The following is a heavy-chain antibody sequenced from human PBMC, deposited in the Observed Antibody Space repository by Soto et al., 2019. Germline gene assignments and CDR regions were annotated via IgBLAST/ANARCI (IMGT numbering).Heavy chain of an antibody. D-gene: IGHD2-21*01. CDR1: VDRVSSNSAA. CDR3: ARDPVVLGWVLFDY. Sequence: SQTLSLTCAISVDRVSSNSAAWNLISQSPSRGLEWLGRTYYRSKLYNDYAVSVKSRITINPDTSKNQLSLQLNSVTPEDTAVYYCARDPVVLGWVLFDYWGQGTLVTISS. J-gene: IGHJ4*02. V-gene: IGHV6-1*01. CDR2: TYYRSKLYN.